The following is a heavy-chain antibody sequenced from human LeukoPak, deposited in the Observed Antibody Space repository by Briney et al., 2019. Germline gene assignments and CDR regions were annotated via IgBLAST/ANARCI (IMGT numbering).Heavy chain of an antibody. J-gene: IGHJ4*02. CDR2: MNPNSGNT. V-gene: IGHV1-8*01. D-gene: IGHD2-15*01. CDR1: GYTFTSYD. CDR3: ARGARGYCSGGSCLYEY. Sequence: ASVKVSCKASGYTFTSYDINWVRQATGQGLEWMGWMNPNSGNTGYAQKFQGRVTMTRNTSISTAYMELSSLRSEDTAVYYWARGARGYCSGGSCLYEYWGQGTLVTVSS.